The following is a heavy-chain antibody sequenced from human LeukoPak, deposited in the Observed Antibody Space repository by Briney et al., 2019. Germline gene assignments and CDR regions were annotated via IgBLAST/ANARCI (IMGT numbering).Heavy chain of an antibody. J-gene: IGHJ4*02. CDR1: GFTFSSYS. Sequence: GGSLRLSCAASGFTFSSYSMNWVRQAPGKGLEWVSYISNTNGYIYYADSVRGRFTISRDNAKNSLSLQMNSLRAEDTAVYYCARGRSTCHLDYWGQGTLVTVSS. CDR2: ISNTNGYI. D-gene: IGHD1-26*01. V-gene: IGHV3-21*01. CDR3: ARGRSTCHLDY.